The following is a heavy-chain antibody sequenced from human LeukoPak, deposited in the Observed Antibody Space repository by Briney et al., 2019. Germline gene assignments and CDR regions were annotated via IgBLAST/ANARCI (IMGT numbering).Heavy chain of an antibody. CDR1: GFTFSSYW. CDR3: ARDRGYSYGPYRPLLYPVWFDP. V-gene: IGHV3-7*01. D-gene: IGHD5-18*01. CDR2: IKQDGSEK. Sequence: GGSLRLSCAASGFTFSSYWMSWVRLAPGKGLEWVANIKQDGSEKYYVDSVKGRFTISRDNAKNSLYLQMNSLRAEDTAVYYCARDRGYSYGPYRPLLYPVWFDPWGQGTLVTVSS. J-gene: IGHJ5*02.